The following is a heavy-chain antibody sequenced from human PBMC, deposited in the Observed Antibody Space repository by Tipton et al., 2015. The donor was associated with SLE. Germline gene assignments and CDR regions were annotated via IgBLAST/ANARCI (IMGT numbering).Heavy chain of an antibody. CDR1: GFTFSNYW. V-gene: IGHV3-74*01. Sequence: SLRLSCAASGFTFSNYWMHWVRQAPGKGLVWVSRINSDGSSTVYADSVKGRFTISRDNAKNTLYLQMNSLRAEDTAVYYCARDGSGWFFDYWGQGTLVTVSS. CDR3: ARDGSGWFFDY. J-gene: IGHJ4*02. CDR2: INSDGSST. D-gene: IGHD6-19*01.